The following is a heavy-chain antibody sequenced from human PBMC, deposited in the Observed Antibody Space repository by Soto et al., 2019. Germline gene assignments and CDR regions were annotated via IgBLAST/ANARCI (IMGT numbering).Heavy chain of an antibody. J-gene: IGHJ5*02. CDR1: GFSISSGYF. V-gene: IGHV4-38-2*02. D-gene: IGHD3-22*01. CDR2: IYHSGTT. Sequence: PSETLSLTCAVSGFSISSGYFWGWIRQPPGKGPEWLGSIYHSGTTYYNPSVRGRVTIPVDTSKNQFSLKMSSVTAADTAVYYCARDSSGYYWFDPWGQGTLVTVSS. CDR3: ARDSSGYYWFDP.